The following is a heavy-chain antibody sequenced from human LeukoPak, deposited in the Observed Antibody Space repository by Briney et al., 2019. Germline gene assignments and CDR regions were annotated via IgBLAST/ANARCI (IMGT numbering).Heavy chain of an antibody. CDR1: GGSISSTNYY. CDR3: ARERYSYGYVALDY. D-gene: IGHD5-18*01. CDR2: IYYSGTT. V-gene: IGHV4-39*02. Sequence: SETLSLTCTVSGGSISSTNYYWAWIRQPPGKGLDWIGSIYYSGTTYYNSSLKSRVTISVDTSKNQFSLKLNSVTAADTAVYYCARERYSYGYVALDYWGQGTLVTVSS. J-gene: IGHJ4*02.